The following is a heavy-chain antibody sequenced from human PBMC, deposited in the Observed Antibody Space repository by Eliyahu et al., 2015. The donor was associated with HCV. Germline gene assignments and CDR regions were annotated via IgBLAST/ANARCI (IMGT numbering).Heavy chain of an antibody. Sequence: QVQLVESGGGVVQPGRSLRLSCAASGFTFSSYGMHWVRQAPGKGLEWVAVISYDGSNKYYADSVKGRFTISRDNSKNTLYLQMNSLRAEDTAVYYCAKVGKSSSSRLDYWGQGTLVTVSS. CDR3: AKVGKSSSSRLDY. CDR2: ISYDGSNK. J-gene: IGHJ4*02. V-gene: IGHV3-30*18. D-gene: IGHD6-6*01. CDR1: GFTFSSYG.